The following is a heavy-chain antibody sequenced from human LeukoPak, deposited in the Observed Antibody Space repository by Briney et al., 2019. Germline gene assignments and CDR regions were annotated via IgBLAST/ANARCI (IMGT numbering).Heavy chain of an antibody. J-gene: IGHJ4*02. CDR1: GFTFYSYW. CDR3: ARDAAGSSWTDH. V-gene: IGHV3-7*01. D-gene: IGHD6-13*01. CDR2: IKQDGSEK. Sequence: PGGSLRLSCAASGFTFYSYWMSWVRQAPGKGLEWVANIKQDGSEKYYVDSVKGRVTISRDNAKNLLYLQMNSLRAEDTAVYYCARDAAGSSWTDHWGQGTLVTVSS.